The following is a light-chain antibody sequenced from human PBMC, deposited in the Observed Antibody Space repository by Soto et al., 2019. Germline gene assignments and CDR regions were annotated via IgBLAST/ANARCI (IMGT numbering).Light chain of an antibody. V-gene: IGKV3-11*01. CDR2: DAS. Sequence: EIVLTQSPATLSLSPGERATLSCRASQSISTYLALYQQKPGQAPRLLINDASNRATGVPARFSGSGSGTDFTLTISSLEPEDFAVYYCQQRFRWPGMFTFGQGTKLEIK. CDR1: QSISTY. J-gene: IGKJ2*01. CDR3: QQRFRWPGMFT.